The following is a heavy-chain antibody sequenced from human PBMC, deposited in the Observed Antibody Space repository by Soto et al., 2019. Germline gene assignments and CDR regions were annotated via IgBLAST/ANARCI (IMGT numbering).Heavy chain of an antibody. CDR1: GFTFSSYG. V-gene: IGHV3-33*01. Sequence: GGSLRLSCAASGFTFSSYGMHWVRQAPGKGLEWVAVIWYDGSNKYYADSVKGRFTISRDNSKNTLYLQMNSLRAEDTAVYYWARENKEALYGMDVWGQGPRVTVSS. J-gene: IGHJ6*02. CDR3: ARENKEALYGMDV. CDR2: IWYDGSNK.